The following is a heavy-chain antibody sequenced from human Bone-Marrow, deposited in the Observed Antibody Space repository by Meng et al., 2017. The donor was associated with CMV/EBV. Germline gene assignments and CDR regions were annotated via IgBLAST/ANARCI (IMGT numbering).Heavy chain of an antibody. CDR3: ARDEGPYYYDSSGPGGNWFDP. CDR1: GGSIGSYY. D-gene: IGHD3-22*01. CDR2: IYYTGST. J-gene: IGHJ5*02. Sequence: SETLSLTCTVSGGSIGSYYWSWIRQPPGKGLEWIGYIYYTGSTNYNPSLKSRVTISVDTSKNQFSLKLSSVTAADTAVYYCARDEGPYYYDSSGPGGNWFDPWGQGTLVTVSS. V-gene: IGHV4-59*01.